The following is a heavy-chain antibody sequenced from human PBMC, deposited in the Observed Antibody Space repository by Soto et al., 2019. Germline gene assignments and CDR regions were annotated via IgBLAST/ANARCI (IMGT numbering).Heavy chain of an antibody. V-gene: IGHV3-9*01. J-gene: IGHJ6*02. CDR3: AKGATVTTGIYGMDV. Sequence: GGSLRLCCAASGFTFDDYAMNWVRQAPGKGLEWVSGISWNSGSRGYADSVKGRFTISRDNAKNSLYLQMNSLRAEDTALYYCAKGATVTTGIYGMDVWGQGTTVTVSS. CDR2: ISWNSGSR. D-gene: IGHD4-17*01. CDR1: GFTFDDYA.